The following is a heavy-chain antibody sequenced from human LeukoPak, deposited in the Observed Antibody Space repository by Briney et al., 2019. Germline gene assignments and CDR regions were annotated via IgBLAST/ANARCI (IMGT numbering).Heavy chain of an antibody. CDR2: IIPIFGTA. Sequence: GASVKVSCKASGGTFSSYAITWVRQAPGQGREWMGGIIPIFGTANYAQKFQGRVTITTDESTSTAYMELSSLRSEDTAVYYCARDRSGSNYYYMDVWGKGTTVTVSS. J-gene: IGHJ6*03. D-gene: IGHD6-6*01. V-gene: IGHV1-69*05. CDR1: GGTFSSYA. CDR3: ARDRSGSNYYYMDV.